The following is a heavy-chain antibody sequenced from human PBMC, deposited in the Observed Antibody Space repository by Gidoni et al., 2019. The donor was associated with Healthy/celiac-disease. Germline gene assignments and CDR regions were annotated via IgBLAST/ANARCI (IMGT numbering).Heavy chain of an antibody. CDR1: GYSFTSYW. V-gene: IGHV5-10-1*03. CDR2: IDPSDSYT. CDR3: ARHAGYYDSSYYYYGMDV. J-gene: IGHJ6*02. Sequence: EVQLVQSGAEVKKPGWSLRISCQCSGYSFTSYWISWVRQMPGKGLEWMGRIDPSDSYTNYSPSFQGHVTISADKSISTAYLQWSSLKASDTAMYYCARHAGYYDSSYYYYGMDVWGQGTTVTVSS. D-gene: IGHD3-22*01.